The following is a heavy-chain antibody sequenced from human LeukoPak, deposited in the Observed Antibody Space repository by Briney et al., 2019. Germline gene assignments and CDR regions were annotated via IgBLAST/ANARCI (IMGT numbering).Heavy chain of an antibody. J-gene: IGHJ5*02. CDR1: GGSFSGYY. Sequence: PSETLSLTCAVYGGSFSGYYWSWIRQPPGKGLEWIGESNHSGSTNYNPSLKSRVTISVDTSKNQFSLTLSSVTAADTAVYYCARVRRLTIFGVVTHNWFDPWGQGTLVTVSS. V-gene: IGHV4-34*01. D-gene: IGHD3-3*01. CDR2: SNHSGST. CDR3: ARVRRLTIFGVVTHNWFDP.